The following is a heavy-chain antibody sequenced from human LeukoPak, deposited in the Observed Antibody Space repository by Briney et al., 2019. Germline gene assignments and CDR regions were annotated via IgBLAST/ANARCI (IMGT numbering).Heavy chain of an antibody. D-gene: IGHD4-23*01. CDR2: ISWDGGST. V-gene: IGHV3-43*01. Sequence: GGSLRLSCAASGFTFDDYTRRWVRQAPGKGLEGFSLISWDGGSTYYADSVKGRFTISRDNSKNSLYLQMNSLRTEDTALYYCAKDYGGNSGEIDYWGQGTLVTVSS. CDR3: AKDYGGNSGEIDY. CDR1: GFTFDDYT. J-gene: IGHJ4*02.